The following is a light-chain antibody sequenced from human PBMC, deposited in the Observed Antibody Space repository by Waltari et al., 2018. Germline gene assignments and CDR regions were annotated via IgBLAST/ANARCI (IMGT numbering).Light chain of an antibody. CDR3: QKYDRLPAT. J-gene: IGKJ1*01. V-gene: IGKV3-20*01. CDR1: QSIGKY. Sequence: SCSARQSIGKYLVWYQQKPGQAPRLLMYAASTRATGIPDRFSGSGSGTDFSLTISRLEPEDFAVYYCQKYDRLPATFGQGTKVEIK. CDR2: AAS.